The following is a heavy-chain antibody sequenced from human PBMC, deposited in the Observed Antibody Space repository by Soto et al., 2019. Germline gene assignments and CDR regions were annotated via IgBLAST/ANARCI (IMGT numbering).Heavy chain of an antibody. J-gene: IGHJ4*02. CDR2: INHSGST. CDR1: GGSFSGYY. D-gene: IGHD5-12*01. Sequence: SETLSLTCAVYGGSFSGYYWSWIRQPPGKGLEWIGEINHSGSTNYNPSLKSRVTISVDTSKNQFSLKLSSVTAADTAVYYCASLRGYSGYEGGPLFVAVLDYWGQGTLVTVSS. CDR3: ASLRGYSGYEGGPLFVAVLDY. V-gene: IGHV4-34*01.